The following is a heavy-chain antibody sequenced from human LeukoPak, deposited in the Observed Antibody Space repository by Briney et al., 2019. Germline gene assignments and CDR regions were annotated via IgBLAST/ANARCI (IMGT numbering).Heavy chain of an antibody. Sequence: PSETLSLTCAVYGGSFSGYYWSWIRQPPGKGPEWIGEINHSGSTNYNPSLKSRVTISVDTSKNQFSLKLSSVTAADTAVYYCARGGRYSSSWYGYWGQGTLVTVSS. J-gene: IGHJ4*02. CDR2: INHSGST. CDR3: ARGGRYSSSWYGY. D-gene: IGHD6-13*01. V-gene: IGHV4-34*01. CDR1: GGSFSGYY.